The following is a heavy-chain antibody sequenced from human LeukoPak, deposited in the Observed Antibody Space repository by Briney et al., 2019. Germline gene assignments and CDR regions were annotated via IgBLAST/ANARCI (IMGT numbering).Heavy chain of an antibody. CDR2: ISGSGDRT. CDR1: GFTFSSYA. J-gene: IGHJ5*02. Sequence: GGSLRLSCAASGFTFSSYAMSWVRQAPGKGLEWVSAISGSGDRTYYADSVKGRFTISRDNSKNTLYLQMNSLRAEDTAVYYCAKDRGEHWFDPWGQGTPVTVSS. V-gene: IGHV3-23*01. D-gene: IGHD2-21*01. CDR3: AKDRGEHWFDP.